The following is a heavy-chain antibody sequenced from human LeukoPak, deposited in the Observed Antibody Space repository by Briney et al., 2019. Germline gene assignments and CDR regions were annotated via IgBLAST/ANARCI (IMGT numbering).Heavy chain of an antibody. V-gene: IGHV3-21*01. J-gene: IGHJ1*01. CDR3: AGPLGSPFFHH. CDR2: ISSSSSYT. D-gene: IGHD7-27*01. CDR1: EFTFSSYN. Sequence: GGSLRLSCAASEFTFSSYNMNWVRQAPGKGLEWVSSISSSSSYTYYADSVKGRFTISRDNAKNSLYLQMSSLRAEDTAVYYCAGPLGSPFFHHWGQGTLVTVSS.